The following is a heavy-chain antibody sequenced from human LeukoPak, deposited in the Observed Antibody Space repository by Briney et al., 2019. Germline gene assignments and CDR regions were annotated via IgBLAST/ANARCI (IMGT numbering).Heavy chain of an antibody. Sequence: GGSLRLSCAASGFTFSTYSMNWVRQAPGKGLEWVSAISADAINTFYAPSVKGRFTISRDNSKNTLYLQINSLRAEDTAIYYCAKDVWWSVSWGQGTLVTLSS. CDR2: ISADAINT. J-gene: IGHJ5*02. D-gene: IGHD2-8*02. V-gene: IGHV3-23*01. CDR1: GFTFSTYS. CDR3: AKDVWWSVS.